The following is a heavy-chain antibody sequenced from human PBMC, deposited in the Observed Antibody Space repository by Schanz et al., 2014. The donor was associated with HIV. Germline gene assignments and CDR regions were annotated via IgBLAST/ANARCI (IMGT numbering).Heavy chain of an antibody. D-gene: IGHD1-26*01. Sequence: VQLVESGGGVVQPGGSLRLSCAASGFTFSRYWMTWVRQAPGKGLEWVANIKQDESEKYYADSVKGRFTISRDNAKNSLYLQMNSLRAEDTAVYYCVLPSPKIVGGLGEHYFDHWGQGTLVTVSS. J-gene: IGHJ4*02. CDR3: VLPSPKIVGGLGEHYFDH. CDR1: GFTFSRYW. V-gene: IGHV3-7*01. CDR2: IKQDESEK.